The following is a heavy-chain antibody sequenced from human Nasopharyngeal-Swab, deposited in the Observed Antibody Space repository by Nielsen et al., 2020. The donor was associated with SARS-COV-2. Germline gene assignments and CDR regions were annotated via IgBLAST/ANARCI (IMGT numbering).Heavy chain of an antibody. D-gene: IGHD5-18*01. V-gene: IGHV4-39*01. J-gene: IGHJ6*02. CDR2: IYYSGST. Sequence: VRQMPGKGLEWIGSIYYSGSTYYNPSLKSRVTISVDTSKNQFSLKLSSVTAADTAVYYCANHRRGYSEDYGMDVWGQGTTVTVSS. CDR3: ANHRRGYSEDYGMDV.